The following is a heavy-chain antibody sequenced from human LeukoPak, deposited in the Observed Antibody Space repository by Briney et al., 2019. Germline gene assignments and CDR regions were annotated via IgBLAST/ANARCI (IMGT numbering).Heavy chain of an antibody. CDR1: GGSFSGYY. D-gene: IGHD6-19*01. CDR3: ARGLSSSGRALGY. V-gene: IGHV4-34*01. CDR2: INHSGST. Sequence: SETLSLTCAVYGGSFSGYYWSWIRQPPGKGPEWIGEINHSGSTNYNPSLKSRVTISVDTSKNQFSLKLSPVTAADTAVYYCARGLSSSGRALGYWGQGTLVTVSS. J-gene: IGHJ4*02.